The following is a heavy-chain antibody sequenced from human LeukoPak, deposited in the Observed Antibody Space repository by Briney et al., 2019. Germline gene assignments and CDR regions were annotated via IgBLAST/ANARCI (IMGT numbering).Heavy chain of an antibody. Sequence: GGSLRLSCAASGFTFSNYAMSWVRQAPGKGLEWVSGISGSGGSTYYADSVKGRFTISRDNSKNTLYLQMNSLRAEDTAVYYCAKVTAGWFGEFIQFDYWGQGTLVTVSS. CDR2: ISGSGGST. V-gene: IGHV3-23*01. CDR1: GFTFSNYA. J-gene: IGHJ4*02. CDR3: AKVTAGWFGEFIQFDY. D-gene: IGHD3-10*01.